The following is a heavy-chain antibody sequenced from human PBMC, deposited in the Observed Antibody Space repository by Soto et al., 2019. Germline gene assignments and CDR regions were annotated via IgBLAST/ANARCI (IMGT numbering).Heavy chain of an antibody. CDR2: INAGNGNT. Sequence: ASVKVSCKASGYTFTSYAMHWVRQAPGQRLEWMGWINAGNGNTKYSQKFQGRVTITRDTSASTAYMELSSLRSEDTGVYYCARSRDRYSSGWYIAYYGMDVWGQGTTVTVS. CDR3: ARSRDRYSSGWYIAYYGMDV. CDR1: GYTFTSYA. J-gene: IGHJ6*02. D-gene: IGHD6-19*01. V-gene: IGHV1-3*01.